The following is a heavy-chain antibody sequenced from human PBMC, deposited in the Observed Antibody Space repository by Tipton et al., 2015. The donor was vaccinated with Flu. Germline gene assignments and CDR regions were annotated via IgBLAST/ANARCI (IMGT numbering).Heavy chain of an antibody. Sequence: SLRLSCAASGLTSTTYWMTWVRQAPGKGLEWVANIKHDGSDKYYLDPVKGRFTISRDNAKNSLYLQMNDLRADDTAIYYCTRPGYGMGAFGAFDIWGQGTMVTVSS. CDR1: GLTSTTYW. J-gene: IGHJ3*02. CDR3: TRPGYGMGAFGAFDI. CDR2: IKHDGSDK. V-gene: IGHV3-7*01. D-gene: IGHD5-18*01.